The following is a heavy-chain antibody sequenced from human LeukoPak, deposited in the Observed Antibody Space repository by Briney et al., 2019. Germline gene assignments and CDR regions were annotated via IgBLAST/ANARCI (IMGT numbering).Heavy chain of an antibody. D-gene: IGHD2-2*01. CDR2: MNPNSGNT. Sequence: ASVKVSCKASGYTFTSYDINWVRQATGQGLEWMGWMNPNSGNTGYAQKYQGRVTMTRNTSISTAYMELSSLRSEDTAVYYCARGYCSSTSCYGTFDYWGQGTLVTVSS. J-gene: IGHJ4*02. V-gene: IGHV1-8*01. CDR3: ARGYCSSTSCYGTFDY. CDR1: GYTFTSYD.